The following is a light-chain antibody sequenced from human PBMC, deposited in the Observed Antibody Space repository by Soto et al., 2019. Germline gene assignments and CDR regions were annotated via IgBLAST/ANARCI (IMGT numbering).Light chain of an antibody. J-gene: IGKJ4*01. V-gene: IGKV1-33*01. CDR1: QDISNC. CDR3: QQCDQLPLT. CDR2: DAS. Sequence: DIQMTQSPSSLSASVGDRVTITCQASQDISNCLNWYQQKPGKAPKLLIYDASKLETGVPSRFSGSGSATDFTLTISSLQAEDIARYYCQQCDQLPLTLGGRTKVDTK.